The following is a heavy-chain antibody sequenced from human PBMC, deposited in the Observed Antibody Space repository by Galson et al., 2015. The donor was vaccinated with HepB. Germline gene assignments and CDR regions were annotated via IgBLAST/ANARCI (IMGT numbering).Heavy chain of an antibody. CDR2: IRSKANSYAT. V-gene: IGHV3-73*01. CDR1: GFTFSGSS. CDR3: TRRGHYGFDY. D-gene: IGHD3-10*01. J-gene: IGHJ4*02. Sequence: SLRLSCAASGFTFSGSSMHWVRQASGKGLEWVGRIRSKANSYATAYAASVKGRFTISRDDSKNTAYLQMNSLKTEDTAVYYCTRRGHYGFDYWGQGTLVTVSS.